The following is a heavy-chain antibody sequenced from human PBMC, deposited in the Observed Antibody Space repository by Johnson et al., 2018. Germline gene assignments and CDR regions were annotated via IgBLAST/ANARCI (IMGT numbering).Heavy chain of an antibody. CDR1: GYTFTSYG. V-gene: IGHV1-3*01. CDR3: ARDGGIQREAFDI. D-gene: IGHD5-18*01. Sequence: QVQLVESGAEVKKPGASVKVSCKASGYTFTSYGLHWVRQAPGQRLEWMGWINAGNSNTKYSQKFQGRVTMTRETSTGTVDMELSSLRCEDTAVYYGARDGGIQREAFDIWGQGTMVTVS. J-gene: IGHJ3*02. CDR2: INAGNSNT.